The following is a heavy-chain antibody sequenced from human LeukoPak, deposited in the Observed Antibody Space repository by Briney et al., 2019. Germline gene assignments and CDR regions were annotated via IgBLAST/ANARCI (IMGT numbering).Heavy chain of an antibody. J-gene: IGHJ4*02. CDR1: GYTFSSYA. Sequence: PVGSLRLSCADSGYTFSSYAMSWVCPAPVTWLEMVAAISGSGGSTYYADSVKGRFTISRDNSKNTLYLQMNSLRAEDTAVYYCAKDRWGYQLPLDYWGQGTLVTVSS. CDR2: ISGSGGST. V-gene: IGHV3-23*01. CDR3: AKDRWGYQLPLDY. D-gene: IGHD2-2*01.